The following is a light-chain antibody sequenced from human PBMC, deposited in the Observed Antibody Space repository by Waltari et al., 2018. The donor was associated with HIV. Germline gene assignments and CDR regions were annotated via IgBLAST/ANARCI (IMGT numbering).Light chain of an antibody. Sequence: DIQLTQSPSFLSASVGEGVTITCRASQGISTSLAWYQQKPGRGPKLLIYAASTLHSGVPSRISGSGSGAEFTLTISSLQPEDFATYYCQQLNGSPVTFGGGTKVEIK. V-gene: IGKV1-9*01. J-gene: IGKJ4*01. CDR3: QQLNGSPVT. CDR1: QGISTS. CDR2: AAS.